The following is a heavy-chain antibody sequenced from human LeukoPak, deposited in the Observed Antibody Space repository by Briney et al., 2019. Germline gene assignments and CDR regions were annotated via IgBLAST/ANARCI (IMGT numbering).Heavy chain of an antibody. CDR1: GFTFSGSA. V-gene: IGHV3-73*01. D-gene: IGHD1-1*01. CDR3: ILDRDSYFDY. CDR2: IRSKANSYAT. J-gene: IGHJ4*02. Sequence: GGSLRLSCAASGFTFSGSAMHWVRQASGKGLEWVGRIRSKANSYATAYAASVKGRFTISRDDSKNTAYLQMNSPKTEDTAVCYCILDRDSYFDYWGQGTLVTVSS.